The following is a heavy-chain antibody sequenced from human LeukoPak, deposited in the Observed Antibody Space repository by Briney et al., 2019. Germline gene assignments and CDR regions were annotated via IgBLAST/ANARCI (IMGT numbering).Heavy chain of an antibody. J-gene: IGHJ4*02. V-gene: IGHV4-34*01. D-gene: IGHD2-21*02. CDR2: IYYTGST. CDR3: AGRGGDFRKRLDY. Sequence: PSETLSLTCAVYGGSFSGYYWSWVRQPPGKGLEWIGTIYYTGSTYYSPSLKSRVTISLDTSKNQFSLKLTSVTAADTAVYYCAGRGGDFRKRLDYWGQGTLVTVSS. CDR1: GGSFSGYY.